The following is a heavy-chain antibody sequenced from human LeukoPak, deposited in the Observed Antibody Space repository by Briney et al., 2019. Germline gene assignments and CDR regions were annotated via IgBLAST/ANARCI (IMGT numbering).Heavy chain of an antibody. J-gene: IGHJ5*02. V-gene: IGHV1-24*01. CDR3: ATGGYSSRGNWFDP. D-gene: IGHD6-13*01. CDR2: FDPEDGET. CDR1: GYTLTELS. Sequence: ASVKVSCKVSGYTLTELSMHWVRQAPGKGLEWMGGFDPEDGETIYAQKFQGRVTMTEDTSTDTAYMELSSLRSEDTAVYYCATGGYSSRGNWFDPWGQGTLVTVSS.